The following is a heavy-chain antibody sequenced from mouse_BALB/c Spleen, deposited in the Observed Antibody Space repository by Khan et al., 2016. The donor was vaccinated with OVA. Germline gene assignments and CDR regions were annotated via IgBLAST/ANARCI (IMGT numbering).Heavy chain of an antibody. CDR3: ARHNYGPFAY. V-gene: IGHV5-9-3*01. J-gene: IGHJ3*01. CDR2: ISSAADYT. CDR1: GFTFSSFA. D-gene: IGHD1-1*01. Sequence: EVELVESGGGLVKPGGPLRLSCAASGFTFSSFAMSWVRQTPEKRLEWVATISSAADYTYYPDSVQGRVTISRDNAKNTPYLQMSSLKSEATAMYSCARHNYGPFAYWGQGTLVTVSA.